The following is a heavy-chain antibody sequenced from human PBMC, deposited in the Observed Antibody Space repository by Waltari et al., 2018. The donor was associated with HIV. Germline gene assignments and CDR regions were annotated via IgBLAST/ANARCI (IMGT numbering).Heavy chain of an antibody. D-gene: IGHD2-21*02. CDR2: IYHSGRT. CDR3: ARRPVPSDEFDP. V-gene: IGHV4-38-2*01. CDR1: RYLISSLYY. Sequence: QVQLQESGPGLVNPSGTPSLTCAGPRYLISSLYYWGWIRQPPGKGLEWIGSIYHSGRTYYNPSLKSRVTISVDTSKNQFSLKLTSVTAADTAVYYCARRPVPSDEFDPWGQGTLVTVSS. J-gene: IGHJ5*02.